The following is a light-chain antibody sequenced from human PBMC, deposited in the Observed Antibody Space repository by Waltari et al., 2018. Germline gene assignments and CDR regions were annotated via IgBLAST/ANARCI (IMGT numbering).Light chain of an antibody. CDR1: SSAVGGYNR. CDR3: TSYTSSGTLL. CDR2: EVT. Sequence: QSALTQPPSVSGSPGQSVTISCTGTSSAVGGYNRVSWYQQPPGTPPKLMIYEVTYRPSGVPDRFSGSKSGNTASLTISGLQAEDEADYYCTSYTSSGTLLFGGGTKLTVV. J-gene: IGLJ2*01. V-gene: IGLV2-18*02.